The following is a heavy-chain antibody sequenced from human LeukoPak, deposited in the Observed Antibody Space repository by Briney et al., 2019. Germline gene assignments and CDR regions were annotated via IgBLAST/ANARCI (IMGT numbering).Heavy chain of an antibody. CDR2: INSDGSST. V-gene: IGHV3-74*01. Sequence: GGSLRLSCAASGFTFSSYWMHWVRQAPGKGLVWVSRINSDGSSTSYADSVKGRFTISRDNAKNTQYLQMNSLRAEDTAVYYCAREQWLVRGWDYWGQGTLVTVSS. CDR1: GFTFSSYW. D-gene: IGHD6-19*01. J-gene: IGHJ4*02. CDR3: AREQWLVRGWDY.